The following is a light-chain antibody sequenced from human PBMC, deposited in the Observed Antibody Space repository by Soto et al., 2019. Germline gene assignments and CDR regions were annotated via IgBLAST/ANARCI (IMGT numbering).Light chain of an antibody. CDR1: SSDVGGYNY. CDR2: DVS. Sequence: QSALTQPPSASGSPGQSVTISCTGTSSDVGGYNYVSWYQQHPGKAPKLMIYDVSNRPSGVSNRFSGSKSGNTASLTISGLQAEDEADYYCSSYANSNTLVFGTGTKLTVL. V-gene: IGLV2-14*01. J-gene: IGLJ1*01. CDR3: SSYANSNTLV.